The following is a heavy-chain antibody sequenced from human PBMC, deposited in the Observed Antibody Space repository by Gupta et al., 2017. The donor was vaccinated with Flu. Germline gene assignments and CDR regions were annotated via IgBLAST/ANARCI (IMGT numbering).Heavy chain of an antibody. CDR1: GGSMNSYY. CDR2: IYYGGNT. V-gene: IGHV4-59*01. J-gene: IGHJ4*02. D-gene: IGHD3-16*01. Sequence: QVQLQESGPGLVKPSETLSLTCTVSGGSMNSYYWSWIRQPPGKGLEWIGYIYYGGNTNYNPSLKSRVTMSVDTSKNQFSLRLSSVTAADTAVYYCAREVRGRNPHTTDWWGQGTLVTVSS. CDR3: AREVRGRNPHTTDW.